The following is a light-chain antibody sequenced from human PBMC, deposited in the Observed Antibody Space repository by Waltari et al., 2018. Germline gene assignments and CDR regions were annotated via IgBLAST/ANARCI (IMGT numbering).Light chain of an antibody. CDR1: SSDVGGYDY. CDR3: SSYAGSNKGVFV. Sequence: QSALTQPPSASGSPGQSVTISCTGTSSDVGGYDYVSWYQLHPGKAPKLMIYDVSTRPSGVPDRFSGSKSGNTASLTVSGLQAEDEADYYCSSYAGSNKGVFVFGSGTKVTVL. CDR2: DVS. J-gene: IGLJ1*01. V-gene: IGLV2-8*01.